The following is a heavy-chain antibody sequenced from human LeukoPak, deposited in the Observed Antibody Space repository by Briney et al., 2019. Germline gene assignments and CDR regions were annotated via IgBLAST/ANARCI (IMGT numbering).Heavy chain of an antibody. V-gene: IGHV3-21*01. CDR1: GFTFSSYS. CDR2: ISSSSSYI. CDR3: ARDVLLAPREFDY. Sequence: GGSLSLSFAASGFTFSSYSMNWVRQAPGKGLEWVSSISSSSSYIYYADSVKGRFTISRDNAKNSLYLQMNSLRAEDTAVYYCARDVLLAPREFDYWGQGTLVTVSS. J-gene: IGHJ4*02. D-gene: IGHD3-10*01.